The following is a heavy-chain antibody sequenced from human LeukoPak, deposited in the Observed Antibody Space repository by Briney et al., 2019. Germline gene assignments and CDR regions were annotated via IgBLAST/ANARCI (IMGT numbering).Heavy chain of an antibody. CDR3: ASLHPFDY. V-gene: IGHV3-74*01. CDR1: GFTFRSYE. J-gene: IGHJ4*02. Sequence: GGSLRLSCAASGFTFRSYEMHWVRLAPGKGLTWVSRINSEGTKTDYADSVKGRFTISRDNPKNTLFLQMNSLRAEDTAIYYGASLHPFDYWGQGTLVTVSS. CDR2: INSEGTKT.